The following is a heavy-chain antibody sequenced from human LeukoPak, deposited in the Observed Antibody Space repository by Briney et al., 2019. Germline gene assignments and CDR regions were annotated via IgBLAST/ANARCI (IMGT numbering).Heavy chain of an antibody. D-gene: IGHD2/OR15-2a*01. CDR1: GFTFNIYW. V-gene: IGHV3-74*01. CDR3: ASQQSFHYYYMDV. Sequence: PGGSLRLSCAASGFTFNIYWMHWVRQAPGKGLVWVSSINADGSSTSYPDSMKGRITSSSDNAKNTLYLQMNSLRAEDTAVYYCASQQSFHYYYMDVWGKGTTVTVSS. CDR2: INADGSST. J-gene: IGHJ6*03.